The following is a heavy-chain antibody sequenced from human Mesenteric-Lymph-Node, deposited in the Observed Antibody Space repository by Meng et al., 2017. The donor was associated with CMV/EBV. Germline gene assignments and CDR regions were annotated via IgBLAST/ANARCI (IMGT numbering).Heavy chain of an antibody. CDR2: INHSGST. J-gene: IGHJ4*02. CDR1: GGSFSGYY. CDR3: ARYYYGSGSADY. D-gene: IGHD3-10*01. Sequence: LTCAVYGGSFSGYYRSWIRQPPGKGLEWIGEINHSGSTNYNPSLKSRVTISVDTSKNQFSLKLSSVTAADTAVYYCARYYYGSGSADYWGQGTLVTVSS. V-gene: IGHV4-34*01.